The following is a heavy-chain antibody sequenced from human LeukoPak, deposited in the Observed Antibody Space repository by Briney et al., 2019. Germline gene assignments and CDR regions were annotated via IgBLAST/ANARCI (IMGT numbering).Heavy chain of an antibody. CDR3: AIKGADYYDTYGAFDI. Sequence: GGSLRLSCAASGFTFSSYGMHWVRQAPGKGLEWVAVISYDGSNKYYADSVKGRFTISRDNSKNTLYLQMNSLRAEDTAVYYCAIKGADYYDTYGAFDIWGQGTMVTVSS. J-gene: IGHJ3*02. V-gene: IGHV3-30*03. CDR1: GFTFSSYG. D-gene: IGHD3-22*01. CDR2: ISYDGSNK.